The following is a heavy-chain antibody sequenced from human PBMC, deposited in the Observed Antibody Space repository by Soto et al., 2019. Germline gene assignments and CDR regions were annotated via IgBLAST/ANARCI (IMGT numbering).Heavy chain of an antibody. CDR1: GYTFTGYY. V-gene: IGHV1-2*02. CDR2: INPNSGGT. J-gene: IGHJ3*02. Sequence: ASVKISSKASGYTFTGYYMHWVRQAPGQGLEWMGWINPNSGGTNYAQKFQGRVTMTRDTSISTASIELSRLRSDAKAVYYCARVSRGYTPVRADAFDIWGDGTRDTV. CDR3: ARVSRGYTPVRADAFDI. D-gene: IGHD3-22*01.